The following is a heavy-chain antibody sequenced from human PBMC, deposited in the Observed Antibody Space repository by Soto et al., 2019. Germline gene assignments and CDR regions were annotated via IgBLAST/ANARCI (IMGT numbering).Heavy chain of an antibody. J-gene: IGHJ5*02. Sequence: QVQLQESGPGLVAPSGTLSVTCAVYGVSISSSPWWTWLRQAPGKGLEWIGEMYPSGGTTSIPSLQNRVTISVDNTKNHLSLTLTSVTAADTAVYYCARCLHFSNGGRFDPWGQGALVTVSS. V-gene: IGHV4-4*02. CDR3: ARCLHFSNGGRFDP. CDR1: GVSISSSPW. D-gene: IGHD3-3*02. CDR2: MYPSGGT.